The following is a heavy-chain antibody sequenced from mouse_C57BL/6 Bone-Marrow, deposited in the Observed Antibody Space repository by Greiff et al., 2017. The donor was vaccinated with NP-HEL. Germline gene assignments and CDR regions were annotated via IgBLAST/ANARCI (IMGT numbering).Heavy chain of an antibody. CDR3: ARHYGSSHWYFDV. Sequence: QVQLQQSGAELVKPGASVKMSCKASGYTFTTYPIEWMKQNHGKSLEWIGNFHPYNDDTKYNEKFKGKATLTADKSSSTAYMQLSSLTYEDSAVYYCARHYGSSHWYFDVWGTGTTVTVSS. CDR2: FHPYNDDT. J-gene: IGHJ1*03. CDR1: GYTFTTYP. V-gene: IGHV1-47*01. D-gene: IGHD1-1*01.